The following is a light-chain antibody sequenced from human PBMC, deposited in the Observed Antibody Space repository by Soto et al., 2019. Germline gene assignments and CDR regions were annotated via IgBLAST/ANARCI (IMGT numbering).Light chain of an antibody. V-gene: IGKV1-5*01. J-gene: IGKJ4*01. CDR3: QQYTSYPLR. CDR1: QSISSW. Sequence: DIRITQSPSTLSAYEGDRVTIPCRASQSISSWLAWYQQKPGKAPKLLIYDASSLESGVPSRFSGSGSGTEFTLTISSLQPDDFAPYYCQQYTSYPLRFGGGTKVDI. CDR2: DAS.